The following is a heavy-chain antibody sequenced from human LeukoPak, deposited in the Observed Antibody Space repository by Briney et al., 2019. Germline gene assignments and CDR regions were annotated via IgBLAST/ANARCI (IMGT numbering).Heavy chain of an antibody. V-gene: IGHV3-13*01. CDR1: GFTFSSYD. J-gene: IGHJ4*02. CDR3: ASFDYYDSSGQSFWYFDY. Sequence: QSGGSLRLSCAASGFTFSSYDMHWVRQGLEWVSAIRTAGDPGSVKGRFTISRDNAKNSLYLQMNSLRAEDTAVYYCASFDYYDSSGQSFWYFDYWGQGTLVTVSS. D-gene: IGHD3-22*01. CDR2: IRTAGD.